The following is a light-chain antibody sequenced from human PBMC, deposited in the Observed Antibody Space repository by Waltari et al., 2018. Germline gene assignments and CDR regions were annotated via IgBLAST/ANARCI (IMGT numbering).Light chain of an antibody. CDR3: SSYTSSSTWV. J-gene: IGLJ3*02. V-gene: IGLV2-14*01. CDR2: DVS. Sequence: QSALTQPASVSGSPGTSITISCTGTSRDVGCYNYVSWYQQHPGKSPKLMIYDVSKRPSGVSNRVSGSKSGNTASLTSSGLQAEDEADYYCSSYTSSSTWVFGGGTRLTVL. CDR1: SRDVGCYNY.